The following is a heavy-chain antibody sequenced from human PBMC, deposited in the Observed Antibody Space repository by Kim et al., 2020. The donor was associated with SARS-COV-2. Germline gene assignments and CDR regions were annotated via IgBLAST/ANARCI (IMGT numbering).Heavy chain of an antibody. D-gene: IGHD3-10*01. J-gene: IGHJ6*02. CDR2: IYYSGST. V-gene: IGHV4-39*02. Sequence: SETLSLTCTVSGGSISSSSYYWGWIRQPPGKGLEWIGSIYYSGSTYYNPSLKSRVTISVDTSKNQFSLKLSSVTAADTAVYYCARDGVYYYGSGSYLHYYYGMDVWGQGTTVTVSS. CDR1: GGSISSSSYY. CDR3: ARDGVYYYGSGSYLHYYYGMDV.